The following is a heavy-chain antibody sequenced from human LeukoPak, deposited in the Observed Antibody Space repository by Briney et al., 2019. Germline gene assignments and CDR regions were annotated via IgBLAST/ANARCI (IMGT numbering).Heavy chain of an antibody. CDR2: ISSSSSYI. CDR3: ARPGYCSSTSCLNYMDV. V-gene: IGHV3-21*01. D-gene: IGHD2-2*01. Sequence: GGSLRLSCAASGFTFSSYSMNWVRQAPGKWLEWVSSISSSSSYIYYADSVKGRFTISRDNAKNSLYLQMNSLRAEDTAVYYCARPGYCSSTSCLNYMDVWGKGTTVTISS. J-gene: IGHJ6*03. CDR1: GFTFSSYS.